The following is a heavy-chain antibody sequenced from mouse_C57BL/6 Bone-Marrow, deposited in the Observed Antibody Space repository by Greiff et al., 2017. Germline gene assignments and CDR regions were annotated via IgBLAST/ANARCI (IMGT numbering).Heavy chain of an antibody. D-gene: IGHD2-4*01. V-gene: IGHV1-55*01. CDR1: GYTFTSYW. Sequence: VQLQQPGAELVKPGASVKMSCKASGYTFTSYWITWVKQRPGQGLEWIGDIYPGSGSTNYNEKFKGKATLTVDTSSSTAYMQLSSLTSEDSAVYYCARKDYDLYYAMDYWGRGTSVTVSS. J-gene: IGHJ4*01. CDR3: ARKDYDLYYAMDY. CDR2: IYPGSGST.